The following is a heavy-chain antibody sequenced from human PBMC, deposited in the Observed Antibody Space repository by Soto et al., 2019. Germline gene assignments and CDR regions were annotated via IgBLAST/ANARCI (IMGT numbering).Heavy chain of an antibody. V-gene: IGHV5-51*01. CDR3: ARRTYYYDSSGYSPNYYYYGMDV. J-gene: IGHJ6*02. Sequence: GESLKISCKGSGYSFTSYWIGWVRQMPGKGLEWMGIIYPGDSDTRYSPSFQGQVTISADKSISTAYLQWSSLKASDTAMYYCARRTYYYDSSGYSPNYYYYGMDVWGQGTTVTVSS. CDR2: IYPGDSDT. D-gene: IGHD3-22*01. CDR1: GYSFTSYW.